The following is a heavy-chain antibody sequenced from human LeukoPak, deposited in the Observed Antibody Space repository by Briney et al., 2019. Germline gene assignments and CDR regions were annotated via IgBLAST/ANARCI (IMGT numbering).Heavy chain of an antibody. CDR2: TYYRFKWSN. D-gene: IGHD6-6*01. Sequence: SQTLSLTCAVSGDSVSGNSASWNWIRQSPSGGLDWLGRTYYRFKWSNEYAHSVKSRITINPDTSKNEFSLQLDSVTPEDTAVYYCARDPDSSSEWGPFDYWGQGTLVTVSS. CDR1: GDSVSGNSAS. V-gene: IGHV6-1*01. J-gene: IGHJ4*02. CDR3: ARDPDSSSEWGPFDY.